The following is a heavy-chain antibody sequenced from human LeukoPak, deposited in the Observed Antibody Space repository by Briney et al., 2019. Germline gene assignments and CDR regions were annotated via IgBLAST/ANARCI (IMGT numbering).Heavy chain of an antibody. D-gene: IGHD3-22*01. CDR3: ARPYYDSSAPPYDY. CDR1: GYTFTSYG. CDR2: ITAYNANT. J-gene: IGHJ4*02. Sequence: ASVKVSCKASGYTFTSYGISWVRQAPGQGLEGMVCITAYNANTTYAHHLQARLTMPTHTSTSTAYMLLRSLRSDATAVYYCARPYYDSSAPPYDYWGQGTLVTVSS. V-gene: IGHV1-18*01.